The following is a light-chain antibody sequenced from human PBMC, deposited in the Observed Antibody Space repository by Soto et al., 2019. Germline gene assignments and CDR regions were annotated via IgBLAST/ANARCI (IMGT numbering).Light chain of an antibody. CDR1: QNIGVY. J-gene: IGKJ1*01. CDR3: HQSHSVPGT. Sequence: DIQVTQSPSSLSASVGERVTITCRASQNIGVYLNWYQQKPGKAPKLLIYAASSLQSGVSSRFSGSGSATDFTLTITSLLPEDFATYYCHQSHSVPGTFGQGTKVDIK. CDR2: AAS. V-gene: IGKV1-39*01.